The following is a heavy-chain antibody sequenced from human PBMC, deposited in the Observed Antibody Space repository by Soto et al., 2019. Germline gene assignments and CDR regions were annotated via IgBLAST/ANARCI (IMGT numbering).Heavy chain of an antibody. V-gene: IGHV3-23*01. J-gene: IGHJ2*01. CDR2: ISGSGGVT. D-gene: IGHD3-3*01. CDR1: GFSFSSYA. Sequence: EVQLLESGGGLVQPGGSLRLSCAASGFSFSSYAMGWVRQAPGKGLDWVSAISGSGGVTHYADSVKGRFTVSRDDSKNTLYLQMNSLRAEDTAIYYCARVSGSMTIFGVLIPTHWYFDLWGRGTLVTVSS. CDR3: ARVSGSMTIFGVLIPTHWYFDL.